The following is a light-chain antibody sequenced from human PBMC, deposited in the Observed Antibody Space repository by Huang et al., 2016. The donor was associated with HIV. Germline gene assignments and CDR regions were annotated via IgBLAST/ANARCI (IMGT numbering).Light chain of an antibody. J-gene: IGKJ4*01. CDR3: QQYYSTPLT. CDR2: WAS. V-gene: IGKV4-1*01. CDR1: QSVLYSSNNRNY. Sequence: DIVMAQSPDSLAVSLGERATINCKSSQSVLYSSNNRNYLAWYQQKPGQPPKLLIYWASTRESGVPDRFSGSGSGTDFTLTINSLQAEDVANYYCQQYYSTPLTFGGGTKVEIK.